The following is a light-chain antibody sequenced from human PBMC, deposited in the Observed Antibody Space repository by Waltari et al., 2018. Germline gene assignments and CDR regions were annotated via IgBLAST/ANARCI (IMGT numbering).Light chain of an antibody. CDR1: SRDVGGYQY. Sequence: QSALTQPRSVSGSPGQSVTISCTGTSRDVGGYQYVSCFQQHPGKVPKLLIYDVSGRPSDVPDRFSGSKSANTASLTISGLQTEDEADYYCCSFAGSYTYVFGTGTRVTVL. J-gene: IGLJ1*01. CDR2: DVS. CDR3: CSFAGSYTYV. V-gene: IGLV2-11*01.